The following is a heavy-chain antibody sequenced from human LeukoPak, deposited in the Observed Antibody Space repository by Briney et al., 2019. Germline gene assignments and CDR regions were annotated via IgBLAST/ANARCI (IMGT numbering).Heavy chain of an antibody. D-gene: IGHD1-26*01. V-gene: IGHV1-2*02. CDR2: INPNSGGT. J-gene: IGHJ5*02. CDR1: GYTFTGYY. Sequence: ASVKVSCKASGYTFTGYYMHWVRQAPGQGLEWMGWINPNSGGTNYAQKFQGRVTMTRDTSISTAYMELSRLRSDDTAVYYCARAKSGSYGWFDPWGQGTLVTVSS. CDR3: ARAKSGSYGWFDP.